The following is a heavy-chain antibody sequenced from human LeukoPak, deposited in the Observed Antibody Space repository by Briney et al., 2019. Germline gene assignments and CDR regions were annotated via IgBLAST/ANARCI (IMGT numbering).Heavy chain of an antibody. Sequence: SETLSLTCAVYGGSFSGYYWSWIRQPSGKGLEWIGEINHSRSTNYNPSLKSRVTISVDTSKNQFSLKLSSVTAADTAVYYCARQTPSHYYYYYGMDVWGQGTTVTVSS. J-gene: IGHJ6*02. CDR3: ARQTPSHYYYYYGMDV. V-gene: IGHV4-34*01. CDR1: GGSFSGYY. CDR2: INHSRST.